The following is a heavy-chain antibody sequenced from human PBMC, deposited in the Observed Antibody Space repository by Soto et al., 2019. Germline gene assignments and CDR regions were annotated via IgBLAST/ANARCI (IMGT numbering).Heavy chain of an antibody. D-gene: IGHD3-16*01. Sequence: QVQLMQSGADVKKPGSSVKVSYKTSGGPFGSSAISWVRQAPAQGLEWMGEIIPVFDKANYAQNFQGRLTITADEPTGTVFMQLSSLRSEDTAVYFCARLRRDWGDAFDLWGLGTFVTVSS. V-gene: IGHV1-69*01. CDR2: IIPVFDKA. CDR1: GGPFGSSA. J-gene: IGHJ3*01. CDR3: ARLRRDWGDAFDL.